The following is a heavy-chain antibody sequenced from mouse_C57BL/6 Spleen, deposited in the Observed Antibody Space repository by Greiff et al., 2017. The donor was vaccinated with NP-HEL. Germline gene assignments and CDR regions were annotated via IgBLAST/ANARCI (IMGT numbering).Heavy chain of an antibody. CDR2: INPNYGTT. D-gene: IGHD1-2*01. J-gene: IGHJ4*01. CDR3: ARSGRFLRPNAMDY. Sequence: SGPELVKPGASVKISCKASGYSFTDYNMNWVKQSNGKSLEWIGVINPNYGTTSYNQKFKGKATLTVDQSSSTAYMQLNSLTSEDSAVYYCARSGRFLRPNAMDYWGQGTSVTVSS. CDR1: GYSFTDYN. V-gene: IGHV1-39*01.